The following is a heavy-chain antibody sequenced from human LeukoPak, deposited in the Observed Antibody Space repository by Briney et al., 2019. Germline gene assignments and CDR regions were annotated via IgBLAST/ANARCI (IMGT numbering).Heavy chain of an antibody. V-gene: IGHV3-21*01. Sequence: GGSLRLSCAASGFTFSSYSMNWVRQAPGKGLEWVSSISSSSSYIYYADSVKGRFTISRDNAKNSLYLQMNTLRAEDTAVYYCARDPGVIDPYYFDYWGQGTLVTVSS. D-gene: IGHD7-27*01. J-gene: IGHJ4*02. CDR3: ARDPGVIDPYYFDY. CDR1: GFTFSSYS. CDR2: ISSSSSYI.